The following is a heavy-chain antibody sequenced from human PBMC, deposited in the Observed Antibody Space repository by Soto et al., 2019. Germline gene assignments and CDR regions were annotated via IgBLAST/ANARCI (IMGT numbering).Heavy chain of an antibody. V-gene: IGHV4-59*08. D-gene: IGHD1-26*01. CDR3: ARYSYSGSYRPFGLSEPAI. Sequence: SETLSLTCTVSGDSISSYYWSWIRQPPGKGLEWIGYIYYSGNTNYNPSLKSRVTISVDMSKNQFSLKVTSVTAADTAVYYCARYSYSGSYRPFGLSEPAIWGQGTPVTSPQ. J-gene: IGHJ4*02. CDR1: GDSISSYY. CDR2: IYYSGNT.